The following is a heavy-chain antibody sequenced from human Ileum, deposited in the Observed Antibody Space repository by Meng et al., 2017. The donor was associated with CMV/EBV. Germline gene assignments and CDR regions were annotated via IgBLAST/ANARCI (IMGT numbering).Heavy chain of an antibody. J-gene: IGHJ4*02. CDR3: ARDHWAYCDS. D-gene: IGHD3-16*01. CDR2: INTDGTRT. Sequence: RRCCAASGFTFSSYWMHWVRQVPGKGLVWVSRINTDGTRTEYADSVKGRFTISRDNAKNTLYLQMDTLRVDDSALYYCARDHWAYCDSWGQGTLVTVS. V-gene: IGHV3-74*03. CDR1: GFTFSSYW.